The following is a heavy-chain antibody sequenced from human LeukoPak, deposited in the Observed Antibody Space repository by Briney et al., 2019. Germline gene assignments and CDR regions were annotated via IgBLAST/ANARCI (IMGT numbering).Heavy chain of an antibody. CDR1: GGSISSGDKY. J-gene: IGHJ4*02. V-gene: IGHV4-30-4*01. CDR2: IYYSGST. CDR3: ARVTRWAGLDF. D-gene: IGHD2-21*02. Sequence: SETLSLTCNVSGGSISSGDKYWGWIRQPPGRGLEWIGYIYYSGSTYYNPSLKSRLTISVDTSENQFPLHLTSVTAADTAVYFCARVTRWAGLDFWGQGTLVTVSS.